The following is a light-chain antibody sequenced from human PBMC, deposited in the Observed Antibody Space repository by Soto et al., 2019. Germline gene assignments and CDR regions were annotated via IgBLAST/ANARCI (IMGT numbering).Light chain of an antibody. CDR3: SSYAGSNFWV. CDR2: EVS. Sequence: QSALTQPASVSGSPGQSITISCTGTSSDVGGYNYVSWYQQHPGKAPKLMIYEVSNRPSGVSNRFSGSKSGNTASLTISGLQAEDEADYYCSSYAGSNFWVFGGGTKVTVL. V-gene: IGLV2-14*01. J-gene: IGLJ3*02. CDR1: SSDVGGYNY.